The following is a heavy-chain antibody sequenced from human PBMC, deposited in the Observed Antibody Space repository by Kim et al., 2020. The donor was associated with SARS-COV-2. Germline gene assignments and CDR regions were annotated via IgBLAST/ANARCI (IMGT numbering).Heavy chain of an antibody. D-gene: IGHD3-9*01. J-gene: IGHJ5*02. CDR2: ISGSGGST. CDR1: GFTFSSYA. Sequence: GGSLRLSCAASGFTFSSYAMSWVRQAPGKGLEWVSAISGSGGSTYYADSVKGRFTISRDNSKNTLYLQMNSLRAEDTAVYYCAKAPSDFDWLLRGRFDPWGQGTLVTVSS. V-gene: IGHV3-23*01. CDR3: AKAPSDFDWLLRGRFDP.